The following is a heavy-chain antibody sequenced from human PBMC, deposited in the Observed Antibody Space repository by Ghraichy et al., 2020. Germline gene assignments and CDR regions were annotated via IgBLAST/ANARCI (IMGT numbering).Heavy chain of an antibody. J-gene: IGHJ4*02. CDR1: GFTFSSYS. Sequence: GGSLRLSCAASGFTFSSYSMNWVRQAPGKGLEWVSSISSSSSYIYYADPVKGRFTISRDNAKNSLYLQMNSLRAEDTAVYYCARGYCSSTSCYDFDYWGQGTLVTVSS. CDR3: ARGYCSSTSCYDFDY. CDR2: ISSSSSYI. D-gene: IGHD2-2*01. V-gene: IGHV3-21*01.